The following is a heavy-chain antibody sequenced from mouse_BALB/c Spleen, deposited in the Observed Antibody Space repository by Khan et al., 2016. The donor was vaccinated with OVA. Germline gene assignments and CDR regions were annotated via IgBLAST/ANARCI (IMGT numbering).Heavy chain of an antibody. Sequence: QIQLVQSGPELKKPGETVKISCKASGYTLTDYGMNWVKQAPGKGLKWMGWINTYTGEATYADDFKGRFAFSSETSANTAYLQINNLKTEDTATYFCSRSNGNYWFAYWGQGTLVTVSA. CDR3: SRSNGNYWFAY. J-gene: IGHJ3*01. V-gene: IGHV9-3-1*01. D-gene: IGHD2-1*01. CDR2: INTYTGEA. CDR1: GYTLTDYG.